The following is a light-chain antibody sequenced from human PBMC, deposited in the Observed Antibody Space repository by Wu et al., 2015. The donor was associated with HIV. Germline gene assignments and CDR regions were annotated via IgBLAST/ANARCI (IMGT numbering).Light chain of an antibody. CDR1: LSVAGN. CDR3: QQRYNWPLT. Sequence: EIVMTQSPATLSVSPGERATLSCRASLSVAGNLAWYQQKPGQAPRLLIYDTSYRVTGIPTRFSGSGSGTDFTLTISSLEPEDFAVYYCQQRYNWPLTFGQGTRLEIK. J-gene: IGKJ5*01. V-gene: IGKV3-11*01. CDR2: DTS.